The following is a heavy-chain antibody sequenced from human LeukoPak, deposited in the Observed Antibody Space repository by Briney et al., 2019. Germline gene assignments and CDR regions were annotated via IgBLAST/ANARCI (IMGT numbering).Heavy chain of an antibody. Sequence: GGSLRLSCAASGFTFSSYAMHWVRQAPGKGLEWVAVISYDGSNKYYADSVKGRFTISRDNSKNTLYLQMNSLRAEDTAVYYCAKCGGAMALYYYMDVWGKGTTVTISS. D-gene: IGHD3-16*01. CDR1: GFTFSSYA. CDR2: ISYDGSNK. V-gene: IGHV3-30*04. CDR3: AKCGGAMALYYYMDV. J-gene: IGHJ6*03.